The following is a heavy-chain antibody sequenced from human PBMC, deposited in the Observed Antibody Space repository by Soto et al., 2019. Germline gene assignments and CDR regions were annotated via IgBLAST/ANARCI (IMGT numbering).Heavy chain of an antibody. D-gene: IGHD5-18*01. Sequence: RGSLRLSCVASGFTFSSYAMSWVRQAPGKGLEWVSAISGSGGSTYYADSVKGRFTISRDNSKNTLYLQMNSLRAEDTAVYYCAKDGYSYGLRNWFDPWGQGTLVTVSS. J-gene: IGHJ5*02. V-gene: IGHV3-23*01. CDR3: AKDGYSYGLRNWFDP. CDR1: GFTFSSYA. CDR2: ISGSGGST.